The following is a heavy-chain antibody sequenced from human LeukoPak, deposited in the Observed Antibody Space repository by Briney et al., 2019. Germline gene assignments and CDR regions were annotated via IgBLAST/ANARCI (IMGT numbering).Heavy chain of an antibody. V-gene: IGHV4-38-2*02. D-gene: IGHD6-19*01. CDR3: ARGYNSAWYYNWFDP. J-gene: IGHJ5*02. Sequence: SETLSLTCTVSGYSISSGYYWGWIRQPPGQGLEWIRNIYHNGNTYYNPSLKSRVTISVDTSKNQFSLKLISVTAADTAVYYCARGYNSAWYYNWFDPWGQGTLVTVSS. CDR2: IYHNGNT. CDR1: GYSISSGYY.